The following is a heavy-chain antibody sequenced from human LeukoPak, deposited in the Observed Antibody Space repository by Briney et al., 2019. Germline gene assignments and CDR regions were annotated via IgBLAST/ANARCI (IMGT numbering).Heavy chain of an antibody. V-gene: IGHV3-48*01. CDR1: GFTFSSYS. CDR3: ARNPYYYDFWSGYYYYFDY. D-gene: IGHD3-3*01. J-gene: IGHJ4*02. CDR2: ISSSSSTI. Sequence: HPGGSLRLSCAASGFTFSSYSMNWVRQAPGKGLEWVSYISSSSSTIYYADSVKGRFTISRDNAKNSLYLQMNSLRAEDTAVYYCARNPYYYDFWSGYYYYFDYWGQGTLVTVSS.